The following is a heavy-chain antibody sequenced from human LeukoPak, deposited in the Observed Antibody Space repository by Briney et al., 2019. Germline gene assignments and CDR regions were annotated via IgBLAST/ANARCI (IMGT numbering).Heavy chain of an antibody. V-gene: IGHV3-7*01. CDR1: GFIFSSYW. CDR2: IKQDGSEK. J-gene: IGHJ4*02. D-gene: IGHD3-3*01. CDR3: AREWVDYDFWSGYLDY. Sequence: GGSLRLSCAASGFIFSSYWMSWVRQAPGKGLEWVANIKQDGSEKYYVDSVKGRFTISRDNAKNSLYLQMNSLRAEDTAVYYCAREWVDYDFWSGYLDYWGQGTLVTVSS.